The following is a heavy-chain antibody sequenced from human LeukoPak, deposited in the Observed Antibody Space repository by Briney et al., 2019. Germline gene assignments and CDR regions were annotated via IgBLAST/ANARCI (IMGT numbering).Heavy chain of an antibody. D-gene: IGHD3-3*01. CDR2: IYYSGTT. V-gene: IGHV4-59*01. CDR3: ARGKNLLESLPRIDY. Sequence: PSKTLSLTCTISGASIDSYYWSWIRQPPGKGLEWIGYIYYSGTTNYNPSLKRRVTISVDTSKNQFSLKLSSVTAADTAVYYCARGKNLLESLPRIDYWGQGTLVTVSS. J-gene: IGHJ4*02. CDR1: GASIDSYY.